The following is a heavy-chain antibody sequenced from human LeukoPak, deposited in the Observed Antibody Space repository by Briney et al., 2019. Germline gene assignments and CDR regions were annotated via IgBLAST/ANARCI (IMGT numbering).Heavy chain of an antibody. Sequence: GRSLRLSCAASGFTFSSYSMHWVRQTPGKGLEWVAVISYDGSHQFYPDSVKARFTISRDNSKNTLYLEASSLKAEDTAVYYCAGDSKTAAGTFDFWGQGTLVTVSS. D-gene: IGHD6-13*01. V-gene: IGHV3-30*04. CDR2: ISYDGSHQ. CDR1: GFTFSSYS. CDR3: AGDSKTAAGTFDF. J-gene: IGHJ4*02.